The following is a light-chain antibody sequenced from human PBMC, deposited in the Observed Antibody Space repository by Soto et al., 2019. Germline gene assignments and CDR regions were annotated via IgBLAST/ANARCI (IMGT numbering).Light chain of an antibody. J-gene: IGKJ1*01. CDR3: QQSYSSPPT. CDR2: AAS. V-gene: IGKV1-39*01. Sequence: DIQMTRSPSSLSASVEDRVIITCRASQSISNHLNWYQQKPGKAPKLLIFAASGLQSGVPSRFSGSRSGPDFTLTISSLQPEDFATYYCQQSYSSPPTFGQGTKVDIK. CDR1: QSISNH.